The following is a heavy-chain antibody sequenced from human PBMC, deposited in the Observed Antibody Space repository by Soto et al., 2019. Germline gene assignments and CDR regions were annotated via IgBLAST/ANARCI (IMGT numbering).Heavy chain of an antibody. CDR1: GGSMIAYY. V-gene: IGHV4-59*01. Sequence: QVQLQESGPRLVKPSETLSLTCTVSGGSMIAYYWNWMRQPPGKGLQWIGYTYYSGSTTYNPSLKSRVTISLDSAKNQFSLKLDSVTPADTAVYYCARVRGTAGKRYFDYWGPGTLVTVSS. J-gene: IGHJ4*02. D-gene: IGHD6-13*01. CDR2: TYYSGST. CDR3: ARVRGTAGKRYFDY.